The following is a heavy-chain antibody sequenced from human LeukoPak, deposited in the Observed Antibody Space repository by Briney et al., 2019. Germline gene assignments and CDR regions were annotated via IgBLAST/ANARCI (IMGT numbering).Heavy chain of an antibody. CDR3: ARDRAVVVVAATRFDP. V-gene: IGHV1-18*01. J-gene: IGHJ5*02. CDR2: SSAYNENT. CDR1: GYTLSRYG. Sequence: ASVKVSCKAPGYTLSRYGISWVRQAPGQGLEWMGWSSAYNENTNSALKVQGRVTMTTDTSTSTAYMELRSLRSDDTAVYYCARDRAVVVVAATRFDPWGQGTLVTVSS. D-gene: IGHD2-15*01.